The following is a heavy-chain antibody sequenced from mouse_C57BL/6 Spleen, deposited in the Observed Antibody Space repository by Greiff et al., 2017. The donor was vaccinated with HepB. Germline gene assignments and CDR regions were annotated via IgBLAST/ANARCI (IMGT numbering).Heavy chain of an antibody. J-gene: IGHJ1*03. V-gene: IGHV5-17*01. CDR2: ISSGSSTI. Sequence: EVQGVESGGGLVKPGGSLKLSCAASGFTFSDYGMHWVRQAPEKGLEWVAYISSGSSTIYYADTVKGRFTISRDNAKNTLFLQMTSRRSEDTAMYYCARNYGSSPLDVWGTGTTVTVSS. CDR1: GFTFSDYG. CDR3: ARNYGSSPLDV. D-gene: IGHD1-1*01.